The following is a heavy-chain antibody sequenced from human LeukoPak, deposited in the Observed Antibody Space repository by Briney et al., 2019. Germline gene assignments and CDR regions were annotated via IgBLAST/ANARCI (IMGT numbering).Heavy chain of an antibody. Sequence: SETLSLTCSVSDDSITMYYWTWIRQPPGKGLEWIGYVDHTGSTNFNPSLNGRVSISVDTSKNQFSLKLSSVTAADTAVYYCARRGWYLNWFDPWGQGTLVTVSS. CDR2: VDHTGST. CDR1: DDSITMYY. D-gene: IGHD6-19*01. J-gene: IGHJ5*02. CDR3: ARRGWYLNWFDP. V-gene: IGHV4-59*12.